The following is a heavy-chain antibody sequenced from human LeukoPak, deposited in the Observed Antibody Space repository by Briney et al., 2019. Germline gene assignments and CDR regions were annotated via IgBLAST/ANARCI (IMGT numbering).Heavy chain of an antibody. Sequence: GESLKISCKGSGYSFTSYCISWVRQMPGKGLEWMGRIDPSDSYTNYSPSFQGHVTISADKSISTAYLQWSSLKASDTAMYYCSLYGDYFDYWGQGTLVTVSS. CDR2: IDPSDSYT. CDR3: SLYGDYFDY. V-gene: IGHV5-10-1*01. CDR1: GYSFTSYC. J-gene: IGHJ4*02. D-gene: IGHD4-17*01.